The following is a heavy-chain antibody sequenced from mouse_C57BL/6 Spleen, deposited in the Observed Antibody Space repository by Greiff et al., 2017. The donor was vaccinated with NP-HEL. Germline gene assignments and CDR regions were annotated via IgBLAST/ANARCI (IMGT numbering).Heavy chain of an antibody. CDR3: ARVHYAMDY. CDR1: GYTFTDYY. V-gene: IGHV1-26*01. CDR2: INPNNCGT. Sequence: EVQLQQSGPELVKPGASVKISCKASGYTFTDYYMNWVKQSHGKSLEWIGDINPNNCGTSYNQKFKGKATLTVDKSSSTAYMELRSLTSEDSAVYYCARVHYAMDYWGQGTSVTVSS. J-gene: IGHJ4*01.